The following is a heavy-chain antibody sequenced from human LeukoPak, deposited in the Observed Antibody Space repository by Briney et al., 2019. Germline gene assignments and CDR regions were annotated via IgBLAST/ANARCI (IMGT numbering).Heavy chain of an antibody. J-gene: IGHJ4*02. D-gene: IGHD1-26*01. CDR1: GFTFRDYG. CDR3: VKRGSGSYDVDY. V-gene: IGHV3-30*02. Sequence: PGGSLRLSCGASGFTFRDYGMHWVRQAPDKGLEWVASIRHDGSDKYYEHSVKGRFAISSDNSKNTVHLQMDSLRAEDSAVYYCVKRGSGSYDVDYCGQGTLVTVSS. CDR2: IRHDGSDK.